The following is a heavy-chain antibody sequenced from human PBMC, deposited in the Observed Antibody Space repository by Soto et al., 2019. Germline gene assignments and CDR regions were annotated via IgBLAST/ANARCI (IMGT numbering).Heavy chain of an antibody. J-gene: IGHJ4*02. CDR1: GLTFNIFA. D-gene: IGHD3-9*01. CDR2: ISYDGREI. CDR3: ASDPLAVTGSFVDY. Sequence: PGGSLRLSCVASGLTFNIFAFHWVRQAPGKGLEWLSDISYDGREIHYSESVKGRLTISRDSSTNTVYLEMNSLRYEDTAVYYCASDPLAVTGSFVDYWGQGPPVTVSS. V-gene: IGHV3-30-3*01.